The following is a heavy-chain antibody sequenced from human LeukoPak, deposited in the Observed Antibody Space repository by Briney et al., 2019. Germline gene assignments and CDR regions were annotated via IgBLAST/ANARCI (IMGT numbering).Heavy chain of an antibody. CDR2: IYSGGST. CDR3: AREYGDYGVDY. J-gene: IGHJ4*02. D-gene: IGHD4-17*01. V-gene: IGHV3-53*01. CDR1: GFTVSSNY. Sequence: GGSLRLSCAASGFTVSSNYMSWVRQAPGKGLEWVSVIYSGGSTYYADSVKGRFTIPRDNSKNTLYLQMNSLRAEDTAVYYCAREYGDYGVDYWGQGTLVTVSS.